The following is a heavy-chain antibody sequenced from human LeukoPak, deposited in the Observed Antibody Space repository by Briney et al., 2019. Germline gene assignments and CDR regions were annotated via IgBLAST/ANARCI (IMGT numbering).Heavy chain of an antibody. D-gene: IGHD5-18*01. CDR2: ITTSSTYT. CDR3: AKDQKRGYSYGYLFYYYYMDV. Sequence: AGGSLRLSCEASGFSFSSYNMDWVRQTPGKGLEWISSITTSSTYTFYADSVKGRFTISRDNSKNTLYLQMNSLRAEDTAVYYCAKDQKRGYSYGYLFYYYYMDVWGKGTTVTISS. V-gene: IGHV3-21*01. J-gene: IGHJ6*03. CDR1: GFSFSSYN.